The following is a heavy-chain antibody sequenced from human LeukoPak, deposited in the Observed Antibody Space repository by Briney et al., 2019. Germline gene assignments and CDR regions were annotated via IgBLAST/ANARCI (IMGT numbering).Heavy chain of an antibody. Sequence: GGSLRLSCAASGFTFSSYEMNWVRQAPGKGLEWVSYISSSGSTIYYADSVKGRFTISRDNAKNSLYLQMNSLRAEDTAVYYCARGSYYDILTGYFWPSPFDYWGQGTLVTVSS. J-gene: IGHJ4*02. CDR1: GFTFSSYE. V-gene: IGHV3-48*03. CDR2: ISSSGSTI. D-gene: IGHD3-9*01. CDR3: ARGSYYDILTGYFWPSPFDY.